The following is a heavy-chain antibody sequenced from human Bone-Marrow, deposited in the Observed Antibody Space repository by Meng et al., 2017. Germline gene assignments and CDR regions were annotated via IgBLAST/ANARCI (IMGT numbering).Heavy chain of an antibody. CDR1: GGSISSYY. V-gene: IGHV4-4*07. D-gene: IGHD2-2*01. Sequence: SETLSLTCTVSGGSISSYYWSWIRQPAGNGLEWIGRIYTSGSTNYNPSLKSRVTMSVDTSKNQFSLKLSSVTAADTAVYYCARDRPLRIVVPAAINWFDPWGQGTLVTVSS. CDR2: IYTSGST. CDR3: ARDRPLRIVVPAAINWFDP. J-gene: IGHJ5*02.